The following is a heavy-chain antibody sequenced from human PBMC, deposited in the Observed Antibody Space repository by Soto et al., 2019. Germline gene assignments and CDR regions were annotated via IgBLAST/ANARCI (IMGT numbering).Heavy chain of an antibody. CDR2: ISYSATP. CDR3: ARGSVGSGWKFDF. CDR1: CDSLITYF. J-gene: IGHJ4*02. Sequence: SETLSLTCSFSCDSLITYFWSWIRQPPGKGLEWIGYISYSATPNYNPALKSRVIISIDTSKNQFSLKVNSVTAADTALYYCARGSVGSGWKFDFWGQGILVTVSS. D-gene: IGHD3-22*01. V-gene: IGHV4-59*01.